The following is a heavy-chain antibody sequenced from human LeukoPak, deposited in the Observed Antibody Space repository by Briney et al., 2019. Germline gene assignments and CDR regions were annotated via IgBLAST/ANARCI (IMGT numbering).Heavy chain of an antibody. V-gene: IGHV3-53*01. Sequence: PGGSLRLSCAASGFTVSSNYMSWVRQAPGKGLEWVSVIYSGGSTYYADSVKGRFTISRDNSKNTLYLQMNSLRAEDTAVYYCARGEYQLPGDYWGQGTLVTVSS. J-gene: IGHJ4*02. D-gene: IGHD2-2*01. CDR1: GFTVSSNY. CDR3: ARGEYQLPGDY. CDR2: IYSGGST.